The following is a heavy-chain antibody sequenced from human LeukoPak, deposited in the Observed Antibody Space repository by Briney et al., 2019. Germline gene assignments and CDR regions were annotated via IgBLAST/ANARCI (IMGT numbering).Heavy chain of an antibody. V-gene: IGHV3-30*03. CDR1: GFTFSSYG. J-gene: IGHJ4*02. CDR3: ATGRGDY. CDR2: ISYDGSNK. Sequence: GGSLRLSCAASGFTFSSYGMHWVRQAPGKGLEWVAVISYDGSNKYYADSVKGRFTISRDNSKNTLYLQMNSLRAEDTAVYYCATGRGDYWGQGTPVTVSS.